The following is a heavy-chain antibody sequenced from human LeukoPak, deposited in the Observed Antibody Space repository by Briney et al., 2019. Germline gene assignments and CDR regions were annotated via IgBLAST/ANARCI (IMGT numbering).Heavy chain of an antibody. D-gene: IGHD5-24*01. Sequence: SETLSLTCTASGYSISSGYYWGWIRQPPGKGLEWIGSIYHSGSTYYNPSLKSRVTISVDTSKNQFSLKLSSVTAADTAVYYCARKMAFSGLDYWGQGTLVTVSS. CDR1: GYSISSGYY. CDR3: ARKMAFSGLDY. J-gene: IGHJ4*02. V-gene: IGHV4-38-2*02. CDR2: IYHSGST.